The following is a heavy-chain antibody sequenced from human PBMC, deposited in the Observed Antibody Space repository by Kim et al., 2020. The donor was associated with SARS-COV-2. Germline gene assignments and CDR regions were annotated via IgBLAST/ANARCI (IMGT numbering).Heavy chain of an antibody. CDR1: GASISSGNYY. J-gene: IGHJ4*02. CDR3: ARASNYDILTGYYTYFDY. V-gene: IGHV4-31*03. D-gene: IGHD3-9*01. CDR2: ISHSGST. Sequence: SETLSLTCTVSGASISSGNYYWSWIRQHPGKGLEWIAYISHSGSTNYNPSFRSRLSISVDTSKNQFSLKLSSVTAADTAVYYCARASNYDILTGYYTYFDYWGQGTLVTVSS.